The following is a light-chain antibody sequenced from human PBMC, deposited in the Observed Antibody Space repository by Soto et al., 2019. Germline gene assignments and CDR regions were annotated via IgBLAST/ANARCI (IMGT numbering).Light chain of an antibody. CDR1: QSVSSSF. J-gene: IGKJ1*01. Sequence: EIVLTQSPGTLSLSPGERATLSCRASQSVSSSFLAWYQQKPGQAPRLLIYGASSRATGIPDRFSGSWSGTDFTLTISRLEPEDFAVYYWQQYGSSLWTFGQGTKVEIK. CDR3: QQYGSSLWT. CDR2: GAS. V-gene: IGKV3-20*01.